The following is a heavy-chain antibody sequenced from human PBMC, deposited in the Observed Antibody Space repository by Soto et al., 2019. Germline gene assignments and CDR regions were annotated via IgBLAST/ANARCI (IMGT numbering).Heavy chain of an antibody. CDR2: IYYSGST. CDR1: GSSISSGGYY. CDR3: ARDVVIKDQGFWSGPIPYGMDV. V-gene: IGHV4-31*03. Sequence: PSETLSLTCTVSGSSISSGGYYWSWIRQHPGKGLEWIGYIYYSGSTYYNPSLKSRVTISVDTSKNQFSLKLSSVTAADTAVYYCARDVVIKDQGFWSGPIPYGMDVWGQGTTVTVSS. J-gene: IGHJ6*02. D-gene: IGHD3-3*01.